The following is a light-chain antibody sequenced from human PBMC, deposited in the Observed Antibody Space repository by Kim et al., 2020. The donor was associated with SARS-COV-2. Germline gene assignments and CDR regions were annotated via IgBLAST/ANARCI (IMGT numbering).Light chain of an antibody. CDR1: QSIINN. CDR2: GAS. J-gene: IGKJ5*01. V-gene: IGKV3-15*01. Sequence: VSPGERATLSCRASQSIINNLAWYQQKPDQAPRLLISGASTRATGIPARFSGSGSGTEFTLTINSLQSEDFALYYCQQYNSWLITFGQGTRLEIK. CDR3: QQYNSWLIT.